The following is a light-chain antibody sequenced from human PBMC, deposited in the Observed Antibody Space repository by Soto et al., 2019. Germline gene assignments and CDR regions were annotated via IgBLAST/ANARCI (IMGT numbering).Light chain of an antibody. Sequence: IQLTQSPSSLSTSVGDSVTITCRASQSISNFLNWYQHKPGKAPDLLIYAASTLFSWVLSRFRGSGSGTDFTLTIPCLQHEHFASYYCQQSYRAPFTFGQGTKLEIK. CDR3: QQSYRAPFT. CDR2: AAS. CDR1: QSISNF. J-gene: IGKJ2*01. V-gene: IGKV1-39*01.